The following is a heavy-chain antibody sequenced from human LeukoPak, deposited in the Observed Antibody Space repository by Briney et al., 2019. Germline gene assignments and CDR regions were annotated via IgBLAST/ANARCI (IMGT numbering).Heavy chain of an antibody. V-gene: IGHV3-23*01. D-gene: IGHD4-11*01. CDR1: GFTFSSYA. CDR2: ISSSGDST. J-gene: IGHJ3*02. CDR3: ARDTVTHDAFDI. Sequence: GGSLRLSCAASGFTFSSYAMSWVRQAPGKGLEWVSAISSSGDSTYYADSLKGRFTISRDNAKNSLYLQMNSLRAEDTAVYYCARDTVTHDAFDIWGQGTMVTVSS.